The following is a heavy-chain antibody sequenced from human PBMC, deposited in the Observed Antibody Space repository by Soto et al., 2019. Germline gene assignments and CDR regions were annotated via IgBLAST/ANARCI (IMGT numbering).Heavy chain of an antibody. D-gene: IGHD1-26*01. CDR2: IIPIFGTS. CDR1: GGTFSSYA. V-gene: IGHV1-69*13. CDR3: ARDWEGATQFDY. Sequence: ASVKVSCKASGGTFSSYAISWVRQAPGQGLEWMGEIIPIFGTSNYAQKFQGRVTITADESTSTAYMELSSLRSEDTAVYYCARDWEGATQFDYWGQGTLVTVSS. J-gene: IGHJ4*02.